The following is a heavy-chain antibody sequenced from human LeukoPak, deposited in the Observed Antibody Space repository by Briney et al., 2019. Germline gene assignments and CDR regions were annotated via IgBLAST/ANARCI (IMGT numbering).Heavy chain of an antibody. CDR3: AKSFGAYGSGTKIDH. D-gene: IGHD3-10*01. V-gene: IGHV4-61*01. CDR2: IYYSGST. Sequence: PSETLSLTCTVSGGSVSSDSYYWTWIRQPPGRGLEWIGYIYYSGSTNYNPSLKSRVTISVDTSKNQFSLKVSSVTAADTAVYYCAKSFGAYGSGTKIDHWGQGTLVTVSS. CDR1: GGSVSSDSYY. J-gene: IGHJ4*02.